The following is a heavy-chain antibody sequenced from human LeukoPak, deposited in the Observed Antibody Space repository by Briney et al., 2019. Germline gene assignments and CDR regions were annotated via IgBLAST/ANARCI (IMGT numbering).Heavy chain of an antibody. D-gene: IGHD6-13*01. J-gene: IGHJ4*02. CDR3: AKGGDSSSWYMSGRGRV. CDR1: GFTFSSYG. V-gene: IGHV3-30*18. CDR2: ISYDGSNK. Sequence: GGSLRLSCAASGFTFSSYGMHWVRQAPGKGLEWVAVISYDGSNKYYADSVKGRFTISRDNSKNTLYLQMNSLRAEDTAVYYCAKGGDSSSWYMSGRGRVWGQGTLVTVSS.